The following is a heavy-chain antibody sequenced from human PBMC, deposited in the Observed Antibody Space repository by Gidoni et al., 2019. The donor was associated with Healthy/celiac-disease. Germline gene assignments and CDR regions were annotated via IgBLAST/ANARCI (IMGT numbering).Heavy chain of an antibody. J-gene: IGHJ3*02. V-gene: IGHV5-10-1*01. CDR3: ARGTFDI. Sequence: PSFQGHVTISADKSISTAYLQWSSLKASDTAMYYCARGTFDIWGQGTMVTVSS.